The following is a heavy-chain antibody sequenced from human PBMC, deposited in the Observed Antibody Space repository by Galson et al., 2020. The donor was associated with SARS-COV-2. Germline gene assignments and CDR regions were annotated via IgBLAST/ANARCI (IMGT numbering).Heavy chain of an antibody. CDR2: ISADGTNT. J-gene: IGHJ4*02. V-gene: IGHV3-30*18. D-gene: IGHD3-10*01. CDR1: GFTFSNFA. CDR3: AKSLWFGEILSPFDY. Sequence: GESLKISCAASGFTFSNFAMHWVRQAPGKGLEWVAVISADGTNTYYRDSVKGRFSISRDNSKNTLYLQMNSLRVEDTAVYHCAKSLWFGEILSPFDYWGQGAQATVSS.